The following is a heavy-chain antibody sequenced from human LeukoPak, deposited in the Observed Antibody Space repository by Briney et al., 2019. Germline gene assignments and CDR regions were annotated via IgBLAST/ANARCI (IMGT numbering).Heavy chain of an antibody. CDR2: ISSSGSTI. CDR1: GFTFSDYY. J-gene: IGHJ4*02. D-gene: IGHD3-22*01. CDR3: ARDLYYYDSSGLHPPGY. Sequence: GGSLRLSYAASGFTFSDYYMSWIRQAPGKGLEWVSYISSSGSTIYYADSVKGRFTISRDNAKNSLYLQMNSLRAEDTAVYYCARDLYYYDSSGLHPPGYWGQGTLVTVSS. V-gene: IGHV3-11*04.